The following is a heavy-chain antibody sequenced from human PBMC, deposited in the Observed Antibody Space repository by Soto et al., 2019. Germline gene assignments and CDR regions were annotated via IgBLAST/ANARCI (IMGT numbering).Heavy chain of an antibody. J-gene: IGHJ4*02. D-gene: IGHD4-4*01. V-gene: IGHV3-23*01. CDR1: GFPFSSYV. CDR2: ISGGGSNT. Sequence: GGSLRLSCAASGFPFSSYVMSWVRQAPGKGLEWVSGISGGGSNTFYADYVKGRFTISRDNSKNTLLLQMNSLGAEDTAVYYCAKDSNKYSSSLRDRYLDYWGQGIGVTVSS. CDR3: AKDSNKYSSSLRDRYLDY.